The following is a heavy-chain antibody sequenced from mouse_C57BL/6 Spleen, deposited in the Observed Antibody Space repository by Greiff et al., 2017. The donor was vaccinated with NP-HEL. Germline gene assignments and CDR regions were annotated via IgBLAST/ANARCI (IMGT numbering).Heavy chain of an antibody. D-gene: IGHD1-1*01. J-gene: IGHJ4*01. V-gene: IGHV1-53*01. CDR2: INPSNGGT. Sequence: VQLQQSGTELVKPGASVKPSCKASGYTFTSYWMHWVKQRPGQGLEWIGNINPSNGGTNYNEKFKSKATLTVDKSSSTAYMQLSSLTSEDSAVYYCARSITTVDYYAMDYWGQGTSVTVSS. CDR3: ARSITTVDYYAMDY. CDR1: GYTFTSYW.